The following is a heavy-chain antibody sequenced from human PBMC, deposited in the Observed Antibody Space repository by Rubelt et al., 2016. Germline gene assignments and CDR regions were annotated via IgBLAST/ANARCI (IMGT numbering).Heavy chain of an antibody. D-gene: IGHD3-10*01. CDR3: ATRTVGVIGPHAFDI. CDR1: GYTLTELS. J-gene: IGHJ3*02. Sequence: QVQLVLSGAEVKKPGASVKVSCKVSGYTLTELSMHWVRQAPGKGLEWMGGFDPEDGETIYAQKYQGRVTRNDDTSTDTADMELSSLRAEDTAVYYCATRTVGVIGPHAFDIWGQGTMVTVSS. CDR2: FDPEDGET. V-gene: IGHV1-24*01.